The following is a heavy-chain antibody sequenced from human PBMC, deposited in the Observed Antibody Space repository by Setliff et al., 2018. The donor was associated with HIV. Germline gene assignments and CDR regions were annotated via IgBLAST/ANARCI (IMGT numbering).Heavy chain of an antibody. V-gene: IGHV3-7*01. J-gene: IGHJ4*02. CDR3: ARSSGWLVDY. Sequence: GSLRLSCAASGVIFNNLWMHWVRQAPGKGLEWVANIKQDGSEKYYVDSVKGRFTISRDNAKNSLYLQMNSLRAEDTAVYYCARSSGWLVDYWGQGTLVTVSS. D-gene: IGHD6-19*01. CDR2: IKQDGSEK. CDR1: GVIFNNLW.